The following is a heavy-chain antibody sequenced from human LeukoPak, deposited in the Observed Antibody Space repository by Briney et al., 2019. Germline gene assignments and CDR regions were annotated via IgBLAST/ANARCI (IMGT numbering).Heavy chain of an antibody. V-gene: IGHV3-11*01. D-gene: IGHD4-23*01. CDR2: ISSSGSTI. CDR3: AKHDYGGNLFDY. Sequence: GGSLRLSCAASGFTFSDYYMSWIRQAPGKGLEWVSYISSSGSTIYYADSVKGRFTISRDNAKNSLFLQMNSLRAEDTAVYYCAKHDYGGNLFDYWGQGTLVTVSS. J-gene: IGHJ4*02. CDR1: GFTFSDYY.